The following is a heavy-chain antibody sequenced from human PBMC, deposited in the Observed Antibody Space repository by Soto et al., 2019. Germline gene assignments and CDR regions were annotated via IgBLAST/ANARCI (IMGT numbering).Heavy chain of an antibody. CDR1: GSSISSGYY. Sequence: PSETLSLTCGVSGSSISSGYYWCWIRQPPGKGLEWIGNIYHSGDIYYNPSLKIRVTISVEVSRNQFSLKLSSVNAADTAVYYCARKAMRGAPFDFWGQGIMVTVSS. CDR3: ARKAMRGAPFDF. CDR2: IYHSGDI. V-gene: IGHV4-38-2*01. D-gene: IGHD3-10*01. J-gene: IGHJ3*01.